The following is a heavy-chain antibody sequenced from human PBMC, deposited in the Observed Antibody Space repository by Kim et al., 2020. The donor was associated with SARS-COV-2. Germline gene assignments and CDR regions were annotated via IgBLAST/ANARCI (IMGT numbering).Heavy chain of an antibody. J-gene: IGHJ3*02. CDR2: INHSRAT. Sequence: SETLTLTCTVSGGYFGGFYWSWIRQPPGKGLEWIGDINHSRATSFHPSLKSRVTMSVDTSKNQSSLMLTAVTAADTATHYCSRVKALKWGSNNAFEIRG. V-gene: IGHV4-34*01. CDR1: GGYFGGFY. D-gene: IGHD3-10*01. CDR3: SRVKALKWGSNNAFEI.